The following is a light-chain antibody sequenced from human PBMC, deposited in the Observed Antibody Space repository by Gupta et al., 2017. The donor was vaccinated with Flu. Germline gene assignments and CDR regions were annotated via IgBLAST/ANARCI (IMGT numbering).Light chain of an antibody. V-gene: IGKV2-30*01. Sequence: DLVVNKSSLTLPVTLVQPAAIACRSSTSFVYRDGSTYLHWFQQRPGQSPRRLIYEVSSRDTGVPDRFSGSGSGTDFTLRISRVEAEDVGVYYCMQDTHWPFTFGPGTKVDIK. CDR3: MQDTHWPFT. J-gene: IGKJ3*01. CDR2: EVS. CDR1: TSFVYRDGSTY.